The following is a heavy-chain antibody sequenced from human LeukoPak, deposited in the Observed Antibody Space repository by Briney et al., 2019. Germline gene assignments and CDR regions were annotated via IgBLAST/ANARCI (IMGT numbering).Heavy chain of an antibody. D-gene: IGHD1-26*01. CDR2: ISGRSNYI. J-gene: IGHJ4*02. Sequence: KPGGSLRLSCAASGFTFSSYSMNWVRQAPGKGLEWVSFISGRSNYIYYADSVRGRFTISRDNSKNTLYLQMNSLRAEDTALYYCANVGATISFDSWGQGTLVTVSS. CDR1: GFTFSSYS. V-gene: IGHV3-21*01. CDR3: ANVGATISFDS.